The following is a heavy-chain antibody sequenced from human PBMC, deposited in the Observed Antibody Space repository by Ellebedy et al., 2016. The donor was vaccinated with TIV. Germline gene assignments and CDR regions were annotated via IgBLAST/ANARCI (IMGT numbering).Heavy chain of an antibody. D-gene: IGHD6-13*01. J-gene: IGHJ4*02. V-gene: IGHV3-23*01. CDR3: AQNLGGYSGRSDY. Sequence: GESLKISXAASGFSFGTYAMSWVRQAPGKGLEWVSRISGSGDNTEYAESVKGRFTISRDNSKNTLYLQMNSLRVEDTAVYYCAQNLGGYSGRSDYWGPGTRVTVSS. CDR1: GFSFGTYA. CDR2: ISGSGDNT.